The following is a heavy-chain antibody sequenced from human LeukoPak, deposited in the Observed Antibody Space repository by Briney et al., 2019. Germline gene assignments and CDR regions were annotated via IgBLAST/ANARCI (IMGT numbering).Heavy chain of an antibody. J-gene: IGHJ4*02. D-gene: IGHD6-19*01. CDR3: TRGSSGRRDN. V-gene: IGHV1-8*01. CDR1: GYTFTSCD. CDR2: MNPNSGNT. Sequence: GASVKLSFKASGYTFTSCDINWGRQATGQGLEWMGWMNPNSGNTGYGQSFQCRITMTRDISIGTAYMELSNLTSEDTAIYYCTRGSSGRRDNWGQGTLVTVSA.